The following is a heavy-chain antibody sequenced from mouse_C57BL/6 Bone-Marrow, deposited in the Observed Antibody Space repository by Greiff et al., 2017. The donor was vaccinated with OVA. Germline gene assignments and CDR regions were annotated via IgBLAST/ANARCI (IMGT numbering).Heavy chain of an antibody. CDR2: ISYDGSN. CDR3: ARIYYGNFYFDY. CDR1: GYSITSGYY. V-gene: IGHV3-6*01. J-gene: IGHJ2*01. D-gene: IGHD2-1*01. Sequence: DVKLQESGPGLVKPSQSLSLTCSVTGYSITSGYYWNWIRQFPGNKLEWMGYISYDGSNNYNPSLKNRISITRDTSKNQFFLKLNSVTTEDTATYYCARIYYGNFYFDYWGQGTTLTVSS.